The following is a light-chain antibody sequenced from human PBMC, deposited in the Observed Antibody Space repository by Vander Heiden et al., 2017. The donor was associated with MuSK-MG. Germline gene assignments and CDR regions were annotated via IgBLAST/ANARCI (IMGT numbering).Light chain of an antibody. Sequence: QSALTQPASVSGSPGQSITISCTGTSSDGGGYNYVSWDQQHPGKAPKLMIYDVSNRPSGVSNRFSGSKSGNTASLTISGLQAEDEADYYCSSYTSSSTRVFGGGTKLTVL. CDR3: SSYTSSSTRV. J-gene: IGLJ2*01. CDR2: DVS. CDR1: SSDGGGYNY. V-gene: IGLV2-14*03.